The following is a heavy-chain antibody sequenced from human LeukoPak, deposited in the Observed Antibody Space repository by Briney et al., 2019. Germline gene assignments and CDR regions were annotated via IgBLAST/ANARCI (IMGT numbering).Heavy chain of an antibody. J-gene: IGHJ4*02. Sequence: KSGGSLRLSCAASGFTFSSYSMNWVRQAPGKGLEWVSSISSSSSYIYYADSVKGRFTISRDNAKNSLYQQMNSLRAEDTAVYYCARVSRAAAGTEQGYFDYWGQGTLVTVSS. V-gene: IGHV3-21*01. CDR1: GFTFSSYS. CDR2: ISSSSSYI. D-gene: IGHD6-13*01. CDR3: ARVSRAAAGTEQGYFDY.